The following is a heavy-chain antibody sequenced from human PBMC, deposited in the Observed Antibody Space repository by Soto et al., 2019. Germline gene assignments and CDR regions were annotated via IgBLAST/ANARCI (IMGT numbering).Heavy chain of an antibody. CDR3: ARVGGSNGYYGMDV. D-gene: IGHD2-15*01. J-gene: IGHJ6*02. Sequence: ASVKVSCKASGYTFTSYAIHWVRQAPGQRLEWMGWINAGNGNTKYSQKFQGRVTITRDTSASTAYMELSSLRSEDTAVYYCARVGGSNGYYGMDVWGQGTTVTVSS. CDR1: GYTFTSYA. V-gene: IGHV1-3*01. CDR2: INAGNGNT.